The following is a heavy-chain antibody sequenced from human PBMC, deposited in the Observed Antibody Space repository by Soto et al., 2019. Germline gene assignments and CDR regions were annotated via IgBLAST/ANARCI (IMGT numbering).Heavy chain of an antibody. Sequence: GESLKISCKGSGYFFSSQWIAWVRLMPGKGLEWMGIIHPGDSDTRYSPSFQGQVTISVDGSINTAYLQSRSLEASDTAVYYCASPVQNRARPMVFWGQAPPVTLSS. CDR3: ASPVQNRARPMVF. CDR2: IHPGDSDT. V-gene: IGHV5-51*01. J-gene: IGHJ4*02. CDR1: GYFFSSQW. D-gene: IGHD2-8*01.